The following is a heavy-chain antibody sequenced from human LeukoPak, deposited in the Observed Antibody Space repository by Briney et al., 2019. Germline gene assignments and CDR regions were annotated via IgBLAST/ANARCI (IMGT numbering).Heavy chain of an antibody. CDR3: ARDLGLSPFDY. CDR1: GFTFSNAW. CDR2: IWHGGSNE. Sequence: GGSLRLSCEVSGFTFSNAWMSWVRQAPGKGLGWVAVIWHGGSNENYADSVKGRFTISRDNSKNTLYLQMTSLRAEDTAVYYCARDLGLSPFDYWGQGTLVTVSS. D-gene: IGHD7-27*01. V-gene: IGHV3-33*08. J-gene: IGHJ4*02.